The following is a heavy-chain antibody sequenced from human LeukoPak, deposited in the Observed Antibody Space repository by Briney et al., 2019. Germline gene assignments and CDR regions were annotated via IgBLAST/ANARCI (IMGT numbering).Heavy chain of an antibody. V-gene: IGHV1-69*01. J-gene: IGHJ3*02. CDR3: ARDENDALFNYYGSTVGAFDT. CDR1: GGTFSSYA. CDR2: IIPIFGTA. Sequence: SVKVSCKASGGTFSSYAISWVRQAPGQGLEWMGGIIPIFGTANYAQKFQGRVTITADESTSTAYMELSSLRSQDTAVYYCARDENDALFNYYGSTVGAFDTWGQGTMVTVSS. D-gene: IGHD3-10*01.